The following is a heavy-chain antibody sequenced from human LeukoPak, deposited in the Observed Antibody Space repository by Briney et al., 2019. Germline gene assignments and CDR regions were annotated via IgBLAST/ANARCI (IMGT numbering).Heavy chain of an antibody. CDR3: AKAGYSSSWPLDY. J-gene: IGHJ4*02. V-gene: IGHV3-23*01. CDR2: ISGSGGST. CDR1: GFTFSNYV. Sequence: PGGSLRLSCAASGFTFSNYVMNWVRQAPGKGLEWVSLISGSGGSTNYADSVKGRFTISRDNSKNTLYLQMNSLRVEDTAVYYCAKAGYSSSWPLDYWGQGTQVTVFS. D-gene: IGHD6-13*01.